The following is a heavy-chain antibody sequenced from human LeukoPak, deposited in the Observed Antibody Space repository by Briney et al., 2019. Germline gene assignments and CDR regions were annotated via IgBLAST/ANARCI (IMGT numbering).Heavy chain of an antibody. V-gene: IGHV1-69*13. CDR3: AGRRPTGSFQH. CDR2: IIPIFGTA. Sequence: SVKVSCKVSGYTLTELSMHWVRQAPGQGLEWMGGIIPIFGTANYAQKFQGRVTITADESTSTAYMELSSLRSEDTAVYYCAGRRPTGSFQHWGQGTLVTVSS. D-gene: IGHD1-1*01. J-gene: IGHJ1*01. CDR1: GYTLTELS.